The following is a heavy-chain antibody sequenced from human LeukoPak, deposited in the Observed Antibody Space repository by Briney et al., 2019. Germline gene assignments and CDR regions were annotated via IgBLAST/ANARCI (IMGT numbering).Heavy chain of an antibody. CDR2: ISSDGSST. CDR1: GFTFSSYW. D-gene: IGHD5/OR15-5a*01. J-gene: IGHJ3*02. Sequence: PGGSLRLSCAASGFTFSSYWMHWVRRAPGKGLVWVSRISSDGSSTSYADSVKGRFTISRDNAKNTLYLQMNSLRAEDTAVYYCARDHVSTPYAFDIWGQGTMVTVSS. CDR3: ARDHVSTPYAFDI. V-gene: IGHV3-74*01.